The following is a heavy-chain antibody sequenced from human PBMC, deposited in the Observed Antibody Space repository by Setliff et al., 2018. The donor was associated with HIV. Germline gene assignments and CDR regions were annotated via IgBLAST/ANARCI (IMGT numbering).Heavy chain of an antibody. D-gene: IGHD4-17*01. CDR2: INAGYGNT. Sequence: ASVKVSCKASGYAFTSYAIHWVRQAPGQSLEWMGWINAGYGNTKYSQKFQGRVTITRDASASTAYMELSRLRSDDTAVYYCARDDHGDPFDYWGQGTLVTVSS. CDR3: ARDDHGDPFDY. CDR1: GYAFTSYA. J-gene: IGHJ4*02. V-gene: IGHV1-3*01.